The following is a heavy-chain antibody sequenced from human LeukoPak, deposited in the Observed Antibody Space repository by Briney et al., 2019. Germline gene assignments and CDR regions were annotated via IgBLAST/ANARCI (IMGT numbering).Heavy chain of an antibody. CDR1: GFTFSSYA. Sequence: QPGGSLRLSCAASGFTFSSYAMSWVRQAPGKGLEWVSAISGRGDRTYYADSVKGRFTISRDNSKNTLYLQMNSLRAEDTAVYYCAKEQSSSGFFDYWGQGTLVTVSS. CDR2: ISGRGDRT. D-gene: IGHD6-6*01. CDR3: AKEQSSSGFFDY. J-gene: IGHJ4*02. V-gene: IGHV3-23*01.